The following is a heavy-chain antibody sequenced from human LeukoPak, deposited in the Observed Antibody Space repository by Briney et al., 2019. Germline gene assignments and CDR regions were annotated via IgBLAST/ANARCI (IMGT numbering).Heavy chain of an antibody. J-gene: IGHJ4*02. CDR3: ARESETDYGGYSD. Sequence: PSETLSLTCAVNGGSFSGSYWSWIRHPPGKGLEWIGEFDHSGITNYNPSLKSRATISVDTSKTQFSLTVRSVTAADTAVYYCARESETDYGGYSDWGQGTLVTVSS. CDR1: GGSFSGSY. V-gene: IGHV4-34*01. D-gene: IGHD4-23*01. CDR2: FDHSGIT.